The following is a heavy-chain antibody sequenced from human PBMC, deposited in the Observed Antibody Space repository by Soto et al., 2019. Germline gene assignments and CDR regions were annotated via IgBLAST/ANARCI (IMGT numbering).Heavy chain of an antibody. Sequence: GESLKISCKGSGYSFTNYWIGWVRQMPGKGLEWMGMIYPDDSDTKYSPSFQGQVTFSADKSINTAYLQWSSLKASDTAIYYCARLEWLSLAAWFDPWGQGTLGTVSS. D-gene: IGHD3-3*01. J-gene: IGHJ5*02. V-gene: IGHV5-51*01. CDR3: ARLEWLSLAAWFDP. CDR2: IYPDDSDT. CDR1: GYSFTNYW.